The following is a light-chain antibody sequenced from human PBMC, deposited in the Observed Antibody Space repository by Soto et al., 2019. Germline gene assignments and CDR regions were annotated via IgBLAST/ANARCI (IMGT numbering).Light chain of an antibody. CDR1: QSLLHSNGYNY. CDR3: MQALETPYT. Sequence: DIVMTQSPLSLPVTPGEPASISCRSSQSLLHSNGYNYLDWYLQKPGQSPQLLIYLGSNRASGVTDRFSGSGSGTEFTLKISRVEAEDVGVYCCMQALETPYTFGQGTKLEIK. V-gene: IGKV2-28*01. J-gene: IGKJ2*01. CDR2: LGS.